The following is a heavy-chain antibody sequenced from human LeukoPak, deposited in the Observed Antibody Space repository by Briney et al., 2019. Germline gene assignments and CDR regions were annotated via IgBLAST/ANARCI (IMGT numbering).Heavy chain of an antibody. J-gene: IGHJ4*02. V-gene: IGHV4-59*01. CDR3: TRDRPDGYNYVDY. CDR2: IYYSGST. D-gene: IGHD5-24*01. CDR1: GGSISSYY. Sequence: SETLSLTCTVSGGSISSYYWSWIRQPPGKGLEWIGYIYYSGSTNYNPSLKSRVTISVDTSKNQFSLKLNSVTAADTAVYYCTRDRPDGYNYVDYWGQGTLVTVSS.